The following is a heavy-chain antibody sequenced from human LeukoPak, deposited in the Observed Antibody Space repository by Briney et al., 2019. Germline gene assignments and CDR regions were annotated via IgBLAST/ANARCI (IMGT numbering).Heavy chain of an antibody. D-gene: IGHD6-13*01. J-gene: IGHJ3*02. CDR1: GGSISSSSYY. CDR2: IYYSGST. CDR3: ARHASWHGAFDI. V-gene: IGHV4-39*01. Sequence: SETLSLTCTVSGGSISSSSYYWGWIRQPPGKGLEWIGSIYYSGSTNYNPSLKSRVTISVDTSKNQFSLKLSSVTAADTAVYYCARHASWHGAFDIWGQGTMVTVSS.